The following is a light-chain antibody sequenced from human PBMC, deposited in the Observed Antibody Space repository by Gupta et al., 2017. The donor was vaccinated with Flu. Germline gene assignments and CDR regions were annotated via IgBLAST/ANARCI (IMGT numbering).Light chain of an antibody. CDR3: SSYPSSSIPVV. V-gene: IGLV2-14*01. CDR2: EVS. J-gene: IGLJ2*01. CDR1: GIDVTDYNY. Sequence: QSALTQPASVSGSPGQSITISCTGTGIDVTDYNYVSWYQQHPGKAPKLIISEVSNRPSGVSNRFSGSKSGNTASLTISGLQAEDEADYYCSSYPSSSIPVVFGGGTKLTVL.